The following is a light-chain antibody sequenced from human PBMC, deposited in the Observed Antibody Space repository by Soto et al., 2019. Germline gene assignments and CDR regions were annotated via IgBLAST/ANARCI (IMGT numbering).Light chain of an antibody. V-gene: IGLV1-40*01. CDR1: GSNIGAGYD. CDR2: DNN. J-gene: IGLJ3*02. Sequence: QSVLTQPPSVSGAPGQRVTISCTGSGSNIGAGYDVHWYQQIPGTAPKLLIFDNNNRPSGVPDRFSGSKSATSASRAITGLQAEDEADYYCQSFDSSLNGWVFGGGTKLTVL. CDR3: QSFDSSLNGWV.